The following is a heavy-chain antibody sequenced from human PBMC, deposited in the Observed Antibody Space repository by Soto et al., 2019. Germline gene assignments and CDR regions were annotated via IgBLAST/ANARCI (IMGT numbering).Heavy chain of an antibody. CDR1: GYTFTSYG. CDR3: ARSYYYDSSGFPNPDFDY. J-gene: IGHJ4*02. Sequence: ASVKVSCKASGYTFTSYGISWVRQAPGQGLEWMGWINANSGGTNYAQKFQGWVTMTRDTSISTAYMELSRLRSDDTAVYYCARSYYYDSSGFPNPDFDYWGQGTLVTVSS. V-gene: IGHV1-2*04. D-gene: IGHD3-22*01. CDR2: INANSGGT.